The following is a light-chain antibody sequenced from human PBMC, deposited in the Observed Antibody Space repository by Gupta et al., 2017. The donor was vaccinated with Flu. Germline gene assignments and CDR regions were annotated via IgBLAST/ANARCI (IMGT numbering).Light chain of an antibody. CDR1: KLGDKY. CDR3: QSGDSTALLV. J-gene: IGLJ2*01. Sequence: SYELTQPPSVSVSPGQTASITCSGDKLGDKYACWYQQKAGQSPVLVMYQDTKRPAGIPERFSGSNSGNTATLTISGTQTVEEADYYCQSGDSTALLVFGGGTKLTVL. CDR2: QDT. V-gene: IGLV3-1*01.